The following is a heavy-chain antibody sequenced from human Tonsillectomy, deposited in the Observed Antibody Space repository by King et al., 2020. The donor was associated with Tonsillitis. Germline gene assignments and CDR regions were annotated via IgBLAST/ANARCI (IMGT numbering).Heavy chain of an antibody. V-gene: IGHV3-30*18. CDR1: GITFSSYG. CDR2: ISYDGINN. Sequence: VQLVESGGGVVQPGRSLRLSCAASGITFSSYGMHWVRQAPDKGLEWVAVISYDGINNYYGDSVKGRFTISRDNSKNTLYLQMNSLSPEDTAVYYCAKDRYDFWSGYYPFFDYWGQGTLVTVSS. D-gene: IGHD3-3*01. CDR3: AKDRYDFWSGYYPFFDY. J-gene: IGHJ4*02.